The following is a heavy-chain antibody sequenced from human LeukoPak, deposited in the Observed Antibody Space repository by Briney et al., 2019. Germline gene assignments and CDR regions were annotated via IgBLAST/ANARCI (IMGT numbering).Heavy chain of an antibody. CDR3: ARESYASGGILCDY. Sequence: GGSLRLSCAASGFTFSNYAMSWVRQAPGKGLEWVSTISGGGITPYYADSVKGRFTISRDNSKNTLFLQMNRLRADDTAVYYCARESYASGGILCDYWGQGIVVSVPS. CDR2: ISGGGITP. J-gene: IGHJ4*02. V-gene: IGHV3-23*01. D-gene: IGHD1-26*01. CDR1: GFTFSNYA.